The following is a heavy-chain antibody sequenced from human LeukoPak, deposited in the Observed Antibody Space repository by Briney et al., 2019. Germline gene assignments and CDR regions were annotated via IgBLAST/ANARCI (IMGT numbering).Heavy chain of an antibody. V-gene: IGHV3-48*04. J-gene: IGHJ4*02. CDR1: GFTFSSYS. Sequence: PGGSLRLSCAASGFTFSSYSMNWVRQAPGKGLEWVSYISSGSVTIYYADSVKGRFTISRDNAKNSLYLQMNSPRAEDTAVYYCAKTQSGTYSYFDHWGQGALVTVSS. D-gene: IGHD1-26*01. CDR3: AKTQSGTYSYFDH. CDR2: ISSGSVTI.